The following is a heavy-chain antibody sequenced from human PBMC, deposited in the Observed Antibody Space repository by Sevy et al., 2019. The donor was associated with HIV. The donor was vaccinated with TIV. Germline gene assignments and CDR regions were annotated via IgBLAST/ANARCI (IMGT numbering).Heavy chain of an antibody. V-gene: IGHV1-69*13. CDR1: GGTFSSYA. J-gene: IGHJ4*02. CDR2: IIPMFGTA. Sequence: ASVKVSCKASGGTFSSYAISWVRQAPGQGLEWMGGIIPMFGTANYAQKFQGRVTITADESTSTAYMELSSLRSEDTAVYYCARPSEITYDSSGYYYVFDYWGQGTLVTVSS. CDR3: ARPSEITYDSSGYYYVFDY. D-gene: IGHD3-22*01.